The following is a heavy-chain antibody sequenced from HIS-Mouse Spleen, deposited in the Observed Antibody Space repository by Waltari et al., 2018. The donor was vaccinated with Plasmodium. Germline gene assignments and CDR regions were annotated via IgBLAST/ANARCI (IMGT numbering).Heavy chain of an antibody. CDR1: GGSFSGYY. CDR2: INHSGRP. V-gene: IGHV4-34*01. D-gene: IGHD2-15*01. Sequence: QVQLQQWGAGLLKPSETLSLTCAVYGGSFSGYYWSWIRQPPGKGLEWIGEINHSGRPNYHPPLKSRVTISVDTSKNQFSLKLSSVTAADTAVYYCARLVVVASKDSYWGQGTLVTVSS. J-gene: IGHJ4*02. CDR3: ARLVVVASKDSY.